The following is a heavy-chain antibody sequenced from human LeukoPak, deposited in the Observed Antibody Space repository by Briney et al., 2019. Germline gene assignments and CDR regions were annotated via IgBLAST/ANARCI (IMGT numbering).Heavy chain of an antibody. CDR2: ISTGSSTT. CDR3: ARLSSFAFDI. V-gene: IGHV3-48*01. J-gene: IGHJ3*02. CDR1: EFAFSTYN. Sequence: PGGSLRLSCAASEFAFSTYNMNWVRQAPGKGLEWVSYISTGSSTTYYADSVKGRFTISRDNPKNTLYLQMNSLRAEDTAVYYCARLSSFAFDIWGQGTMVTVSS. D-gene: IGHD3-16*02.